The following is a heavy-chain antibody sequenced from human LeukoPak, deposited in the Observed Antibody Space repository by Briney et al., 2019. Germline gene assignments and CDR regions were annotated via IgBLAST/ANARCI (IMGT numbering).Heavy chain of an antibody. CDR3: AKHTVTKSFDY. D-gene: IGHD4-17*01. Sequence: GGSLRLSCAASGFTFGSYAMTWVRQAPGKGLEWVSAISGSGGSTYCADSVKGRFTISRDNSKNTLYMQMNSLRAEDTAVYYCAKHTVTKSFDYWGQGTLVTVSS. CDR1: GFTFGSYA. V-gene: IGHV3-23*01. J-gene: IGHJ4*02. CDR2: ISGSGGST.